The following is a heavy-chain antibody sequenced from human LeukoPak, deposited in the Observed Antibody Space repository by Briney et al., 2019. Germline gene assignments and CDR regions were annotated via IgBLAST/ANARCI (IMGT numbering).Heavy chain of an antibody. CDR2: IYYSGST. J-gene: IGHJ4*02. CDR1: GGSISSSSYY. D-gene: IGHD3-3*01. CDR3: ARHLTGSIFGVVTPGFDY. V-gene: IGHV4-39*01. Sequence: SETLSLTCTVSGGSISSSSYYWGWIRQPPGKGLEWIGSIYYSGSTYYNPSPKSRVTISVDTSKNQFSLKLSSVTAADTAVYYCARHLTGSIFGVVTPGFDYWGQGTLVTVSS.